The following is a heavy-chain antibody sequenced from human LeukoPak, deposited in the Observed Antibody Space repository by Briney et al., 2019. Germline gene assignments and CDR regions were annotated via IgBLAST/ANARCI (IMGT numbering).Heavy chain of an antibody. CDR2: ISAYNGNT. CDR1: GYTFTSYG. Sequence: ASVKVSCTASGYTFTSYGISWVRQAPGQGLEWMGWISAYNGNTNYAQKLQGRVTMTTDTSTSTAYMELRSLRSDDTAVYYCASAGLTITYYYGSGSYPPYYYYYYMDVWGKGTTVTISS. V-gene: IGHV1-18*01. D-gene: IGHD3-10*01. CDR3: ASAGLTITYYYGSGSYPPYYYYYYMDV. J-gene: IGHJ6*03.